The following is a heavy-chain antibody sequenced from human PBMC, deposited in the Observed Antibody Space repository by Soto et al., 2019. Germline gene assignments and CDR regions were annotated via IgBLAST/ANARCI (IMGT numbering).Heavy chain of an antibody. CDR2: ISDSGGTS. V-gene: IGHV3-23*01. J-gene: IGHJ6*02. Sequence: PGGSLRLSCAASGFIFSNYVMSWVRQAPGKGLEWVSSISDSGGTSYYADSVKGRFTISRDNSKNTLYLQMNSLRAEDTAVYYCARSIVVVPAARVGYYYYYGMDVWGQGTTVTVSS. CDR3: ARSIVVVPAARVGYYYYYGMDV. D-gene: IGHD2-2*01. CDR1: GFIFSNYV.